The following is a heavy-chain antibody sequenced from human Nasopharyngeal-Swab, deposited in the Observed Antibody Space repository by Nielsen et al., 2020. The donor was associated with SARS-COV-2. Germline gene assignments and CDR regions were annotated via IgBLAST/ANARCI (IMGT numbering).Heavy chain of an antibody. CDR1: GGSISSGGYF. V-gene: IGHV4-31*03. J-gene: IGHJ4*02. CDR2: IYYSGRT. D-gene: IGHD3-16*01. CDR3: ARGGFYFDY. Sequence: SETLSLTCTVSGGSISSGGYFWSWIRQRPGKGLEWIGYIYYSGRTYYNPSLKSRVTISVDTSKNQFSLKLSSVTAADTAVYYCARGGFYFDYWGQGTLVTVSS.